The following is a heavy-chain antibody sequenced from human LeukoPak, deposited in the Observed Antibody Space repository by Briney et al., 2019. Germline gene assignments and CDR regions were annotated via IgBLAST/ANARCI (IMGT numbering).Heavy chain of an antibody. CDR3: ARVLAMSPSFLWELRTFDY. Sequence: PGGSLRLSCAASGFTFSNCEMNWVRQAPGKGLEWVANIKQDGSEKYYVDSAKGRFTISRDNAKNSLYLQMNSLRAEDTAVYYCARVLAMSPSFLWELRTFDYWGQGTLVTVSS. V-gene: IGHV3-7*01. D-gene: IGHD1-26*01. J-gene: IGHJ4*02. CDR1: GFTFSNCE. CDR2: IKQDGSEK.